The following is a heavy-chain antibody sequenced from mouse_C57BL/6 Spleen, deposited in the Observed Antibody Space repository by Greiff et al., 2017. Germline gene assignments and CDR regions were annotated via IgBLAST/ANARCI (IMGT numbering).Heavy chain of an antibody. J-gene: IGHJ4*01. CDR3: AREDYDVFYARDY. Sequence: VQLQQSGAELARPGASVKMSCKASGYTFTSYTMHWVKQRPGQGLEWIGYINPSSGYTKYTQKFKDKATLTADKSSSTAYMQLSSLTSEDSAVYYCAREDYDVFYARDYWGQGTSVTVSS. V-gene: IGHV1-4*01. CDR1: GYTFTSYT. D-gene: IGHD2-4*01. CDR2: INPSSGYT.